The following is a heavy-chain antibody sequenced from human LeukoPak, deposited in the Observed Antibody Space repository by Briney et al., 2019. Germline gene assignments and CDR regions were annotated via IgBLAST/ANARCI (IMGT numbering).Heavy chain of an antibody. Sequence: SETLSITCAVYSGSFSSYYWSWIRQPPGKGLEWIGEINHSGGTDYNPSLKSRVTISVDTSKNQFSLKLNSVTAADTAVYYCARGSRIFLQHWGQGTLVTVSS. J-gene: IGHJ1*01. CDR1: SGSFSSYY. CDR2: INHSGGT. V-gene: IGHV4-34*01. CDR3: ARGSRIFLQH. D-gene: IGHD2/OR15-2a*01.